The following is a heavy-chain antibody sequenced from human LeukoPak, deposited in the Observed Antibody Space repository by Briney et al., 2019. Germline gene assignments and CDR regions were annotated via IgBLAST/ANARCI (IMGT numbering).Heavy chain of an antibody. J-gene: IGHJ4*02. Sequence: PGGSLRLSCAASGFTFSSYAMHWVRQAPGKGLEWVAVISYDGSNKYYADSVKDRFTISRDNSKNTLYLQMDSLRTEDTAVYYWAARPDFRGGGYWGQGTLVTVSS. V-gene: IGHV3-30-3*01. CDR1: GFTFSSYA. D-gene: IGHD3-10*01. CDR3: AARPDFRGGGY. CDR2: ISYDGSNK.